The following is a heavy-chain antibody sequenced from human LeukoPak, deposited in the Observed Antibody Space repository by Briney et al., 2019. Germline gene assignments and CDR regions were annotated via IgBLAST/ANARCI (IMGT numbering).Heavy chain of an antibody. D-gene: IGHD5-24*01. V-gene: IGHV4-34*01. Sequence: SETLSLTCAVYGGSFSGYYWSWIRQPPGKGLEWIGEINHSGSTNYNPPLKSRVTISVDTSKNQFSLKLSSVTAADTAVYYCARLPNRWGYNAFDYWGQGTLVTVSS. CDR2: INHSGST. CDR3: ARLPNRWGYNAFDY. J-gene: IGHJ4*02. CDR1: GGSFSGYY.